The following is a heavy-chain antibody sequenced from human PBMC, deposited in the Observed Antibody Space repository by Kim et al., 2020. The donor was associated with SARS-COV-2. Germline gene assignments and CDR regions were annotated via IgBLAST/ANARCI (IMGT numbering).Heavy chain of an antibody. CDR2: IWNDGSNK. Sequence: GGSLRLSCAASGFTFRTYGMHWVRQAPGKGLEWVAMIWNDGSNKYYADSMKGRFTISRDNSKNTLYLQMTSLRAEDTAVYYCATEYSSSSAFDYWGQGTLVTVSS. J-gene: IGHJ4*02. D-gene: IGHD6-6*01. CDR1: GFTFRTYG. V-gene: IGHV3-33*01. CDR3: ATEYSSSSAFDY.